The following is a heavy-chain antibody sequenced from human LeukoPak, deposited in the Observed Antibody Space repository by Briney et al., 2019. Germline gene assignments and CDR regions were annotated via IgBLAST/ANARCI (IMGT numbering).Heavy chain of an antibody. CDR3: ARARYCSGGSCYFFDY. V-gene: IGHV1-69*13. CDR2: IIPIFGTA. Sequence: SVKVSCKASGGTFSSYAISWVRQAPGQGLEWMGGIIPIFGTANYAQKFQGRVTITADESTSTAYMELSGLRSEDTAVYYCARARYCSGGSCYFFDYWGQGTLVTVSS. J-gene: IGHJ4*02. D-gene: IGHD2-15*01. CDR1: GGTFSSYA.